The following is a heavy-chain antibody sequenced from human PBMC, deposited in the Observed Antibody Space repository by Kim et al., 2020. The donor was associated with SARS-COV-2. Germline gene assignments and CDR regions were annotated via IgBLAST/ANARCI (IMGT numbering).Heavy chain of an antibody. J-gene: IGHJ4*02. V-gene: IGHV3-11*01. CDR3: AGGASGSYYFDY. D-gene: IGHD1-26*01. Sequence: YYADSVKGRFTISRDNAKNSLYMQMNSLGAEDTAVYYCAGGASGSYYFDYWGQGTLVTVSS.